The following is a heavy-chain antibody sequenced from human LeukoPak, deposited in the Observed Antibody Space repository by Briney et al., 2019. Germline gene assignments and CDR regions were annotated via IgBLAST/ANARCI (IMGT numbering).Heavy chain of an antibody. CDR2: IYYSGST. Sequence: PSETLSLTCTVSGGSISSYYWSWIRQPPGKGLEWIGYIYYSGSTNYNPSLKSRVTISVDTSKNQFSLKLSSVTAADTAVYYCARDKGLAIRAYDIWGQGTMVTVSS. J-gene: IGHJ3*02. CDR1: GGSISSYY. V-gene: IGHV4-59*12. D-gene: IGHD3-9*01. CDR3: ARDKGLAIRAYDI.